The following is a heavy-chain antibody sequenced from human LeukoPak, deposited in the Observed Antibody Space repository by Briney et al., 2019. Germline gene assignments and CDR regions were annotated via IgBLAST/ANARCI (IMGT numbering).Heavy chain of an antibody. V-gene: IGHV4-61*01. CDR2: FYYSGST. J-gene: IGHJ3*02. D-gene: IGHD5-24*01. CDR1: GGSVTSSSYY. Sequence: SETLSLTCTVSGGSVTSSSYYWSWVRQPPGKGLEWIGYFYYSGSTNYNPSLKSRVTISVDTSKNQFSLKLSSVTAADTAVYYCARARADGYNQVDAFDIWGQGTMVTVSS. CDR3: ARARADGYNQVDAFDI.